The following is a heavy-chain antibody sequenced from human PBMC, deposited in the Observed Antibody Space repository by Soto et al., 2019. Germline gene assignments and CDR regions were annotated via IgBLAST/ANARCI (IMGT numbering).Heavy chain of an antibody. CDR1: GFTFSSYA. J-gene: IGHJ6*03. V-gene: IGHV3-23*01. D-gene: IGHD4-4*01. CDR2: ISGSGGST. CDR3: AKVGSLSTTVEGMVVYMDV. Sequence: GGSLRLSCAASGFTFSSYAMSWVRQAPGKGLEWVSAISGSGGSTYYADSVKGRFTISRDNSKNTLYLQMNSLRAEDTAVYYCAKVGSLSTTVEGMVVYMDVWGKGTTVTVSS.